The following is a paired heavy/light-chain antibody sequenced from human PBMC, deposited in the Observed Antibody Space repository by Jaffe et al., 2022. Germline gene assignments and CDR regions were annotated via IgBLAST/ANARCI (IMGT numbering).Light chain of an antibody. CDR1: QSVSSSY. V-gene: IGKV3-20*01. Sequence: EIVLTQSPGTLSLSPGERATLSCRASQSVSSSYLAWYQQKPGQAPRLLIYGASSRATGIPDRFSGSGSGTDFTLTISRLEPEDFAVYYCQQYGSSPGLTFGGGTKVEIK. J-gene: IGKJ4*01. CDR2: GAS. CDR3: QQYGSSPGLT.
Heavy chain of an antibody. CDR1: GYTFTSYG. J-gene: IGHJ6*03. CDR2: ISAYNGNT. V-gene: IGHV1-18*01. Sequence: QVQLVQSGAEVKKPGASVKVSCKASGYTFTSYGISWVRQAPGQGLEWMGWISAYNGNTNYAQKLQGRVTMTTDTSTSTAYMELRSLRSDDTAVYYCARDPSHTTYYDFWSSSYYYYYYMDVWGKGTTVTVSS. D-gene: IGHD3-3*01. CDR3: ARDPSHTTYYDFWSSSYYYYYYMDV.